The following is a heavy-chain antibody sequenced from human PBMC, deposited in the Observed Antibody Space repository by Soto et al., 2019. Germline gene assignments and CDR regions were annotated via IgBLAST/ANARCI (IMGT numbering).Heavy chain of an antibody. CDR2: INPNSGGT. J-gene: IGHJ4*02. D-gene: IGHD3-22*01. CDR1: GYTFTGYY. CDR3: ARSXYYDSSGYYYEGSEFDY. Sequence: ASVKVSCKASGYTFTGYYMHWVRQAPGQGLEWMGWINPNSGGTNYAQKFQGWVTMTRDTSISTAYMELSRLRSDDTAVYYCARSXYYDSSGYYYEGSEFDYWGQGTLVTVSS. V-gene: IGHV1-2*04.